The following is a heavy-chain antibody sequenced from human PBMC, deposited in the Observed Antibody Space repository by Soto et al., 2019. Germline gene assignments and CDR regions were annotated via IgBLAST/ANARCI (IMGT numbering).Heavy chain of an antibody. J-gene: IGHJ4*02. D-gene: IGHD2-2*01. Sequence: QLQLQESGPGLVKPSQTLTLTCTVSGGSISSSSYYWAWIRQPPGKGLEWIGSIYYSRSTYYNPSPKRRVTIAVDTSKNQFSLKLSSVTAADTAVYYCARHGDIVVVPAASLFDYWGQGTLVTVSS. CDR1: GGSISSSSYY. CDR3: ARHGDIVVVPAASLFDY. CDR2: IYYSRST. V-gene: IGHV4-39*01.